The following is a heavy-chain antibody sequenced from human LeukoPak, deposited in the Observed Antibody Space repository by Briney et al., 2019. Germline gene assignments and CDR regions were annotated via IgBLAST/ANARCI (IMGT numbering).Heavy chain of an antibody. D-gene: IGHD3-10*01. J-gene: IGHJ3*02. V-gene: IGHV4-61*02. CDR1: GGSISSSSYY. CDR3: ARVSWFGDNDAFDI. Sequence: SETLSLTCTVSGGSISSSSYYWGWIRQPAGKGLEWIGRIYTSGSTNYNPSLKSRVTMSVDTSKNQFSLKLSSVTAADTAVYYCARVSWFGDNDAFDIWGQGTMVTVSS. CDR2: IYTSGST.